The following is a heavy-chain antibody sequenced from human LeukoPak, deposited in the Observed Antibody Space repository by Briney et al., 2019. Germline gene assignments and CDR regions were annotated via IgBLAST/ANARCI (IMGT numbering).Heavy chain of an antibody. Sequence: ASVKVSFKASGGTFSSYAISWVRQAPGQGLEWMGGIIPIFGTANYAQKFQGRVTITADESTSTAYMELSSLRSEDTAVYYCAREGLWFGLDGVFDYWGQGTLVTVSS. CDR2: IIPIFGTA. CDR3: AREGLWFGLDGVFDY. D-gene: IGHD3-10*01. J-gene: IGHJ4*02. CDR1: GGTFSSYA. V-gene: IGHV1-69*13.